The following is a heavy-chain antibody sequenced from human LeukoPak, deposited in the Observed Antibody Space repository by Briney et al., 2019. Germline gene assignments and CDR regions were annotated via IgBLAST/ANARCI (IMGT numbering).Heavy chain of an antibody. CDR1: GYSISSDYY. V-gene: IGHV4-38-2*02. CDR3: ASTSRSWSGYFDY. CDR2: IYHSGST. J-gene: IGHJ4*02. Sequence: SETLSLTCTDSGYSISSDYYWGWIRQPPGKGLEWIGSIYHSGSTYYNPSLKSRVTISVDTSKNQFSLKLSSVTAADTAVYYCASTSRSWSGYFDYWGQGTLVTVSS. D-gene: IGHD6-13*01.